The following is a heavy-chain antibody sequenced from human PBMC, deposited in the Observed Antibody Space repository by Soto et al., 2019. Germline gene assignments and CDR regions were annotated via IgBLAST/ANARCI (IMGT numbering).Heavy chain of an antibody. J-gene: IGHJ4*02. CDR2: MSPSGDMT. Sequence: GASVKVSCKASGYTLTSYHMDWVRQAPGQGLEWMGKMSPSGDMTWYPQKLQGRVTMTTDTSTSTAYMELRSLRSDDTAVYYCARVQYYDSSGYPDYWGQGTLVTVSS. D-gene: IGHD3-22*01. V-gene: IGHV1-46*01. CDR3: ARVQYYDSSGYPDY. CDR1: GYTLTSYH.